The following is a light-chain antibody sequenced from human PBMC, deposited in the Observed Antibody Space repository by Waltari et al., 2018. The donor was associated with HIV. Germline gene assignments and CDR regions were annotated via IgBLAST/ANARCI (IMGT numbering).Light chain of an antibody. CDR1: SPNIRTNY. J-gene: IGLJ3*02. CDR3: GTWDSSLSAV. Sequence: SVLTPPPSVSAAPGQRVTISCSGSSPNIRTNYVSWYQHLPGAPPKLLIYDNNTRPSGIPDRFTGSKSGTAATLVITGLQTGDEADYYCGTWDSSLSAVFGGGTKLTVL. CDR2: DNN. V-gene: IGLV1-51*01.